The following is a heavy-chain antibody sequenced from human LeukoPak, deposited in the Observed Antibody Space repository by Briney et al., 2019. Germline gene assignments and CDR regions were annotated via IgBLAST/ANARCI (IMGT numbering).Heavy chain of an antibody. CDR3: ARRTTVTTMGQSHYYYFLDV. D-gene: IGHD4-17*01. V-gene: IGHV4-59*08. J-gene: IGHJ6*03. CDR2: IYYSGST. Sequence: SETLSLTCTVSGGSISSYYWSWIRQPPGKGLEWIGYIYYSGSTNYNPTLKSRVTILVDTSKNQFSLKLRSVTAADTAVYYCARRTTVTTMGQSHYYYFLDVWGKGTTGTGSS. CDR1: GGSISSYY.